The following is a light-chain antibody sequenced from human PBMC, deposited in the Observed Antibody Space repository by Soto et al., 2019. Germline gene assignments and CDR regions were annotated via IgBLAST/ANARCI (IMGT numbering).Light chain of an antibody. CDR3: QQTDSAPPT. Sequence: DIQMTQSPSSLSASVGDRVAITCRAGQGITDYLNWYQQKPGKAPKLLISTASSLQSGVPSRFSGSRSGTDFTLTISSLQPEDVATYYCQQTDSAPPTFGQGTTLQI. V-gene: IGKV1-39*01. CDR1: QGITDY. J-gene: IGKJ2*01. CDR2: TAS.